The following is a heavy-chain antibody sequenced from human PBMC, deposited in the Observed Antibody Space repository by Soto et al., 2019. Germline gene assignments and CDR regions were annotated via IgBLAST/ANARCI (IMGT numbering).Heavy chain of an antibody. CDR3: ARDSVVYASNFDC. CDR1: GFTFSDYY. CDR2: ISSSGTTM. J-gene: IGHJ4*02. V-gene: IGHV3-11*01. D-gene: IGHD2-8*02. Sequence: GGSLRLSCAASGFTFSDYYMSWIRQAPGKGLEWVSYISSSGTTMYYADSVKGRFTISRDNAKNSLYLQMDSLRAEDTAVYYCARDSVVYASNFDCWGQGTLVTVSS.